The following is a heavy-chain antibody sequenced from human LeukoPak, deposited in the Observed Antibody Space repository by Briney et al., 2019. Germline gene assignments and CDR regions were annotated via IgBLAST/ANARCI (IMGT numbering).Heavy chain of an antibody. CDR3: ARGKASGYSYGYYYYYYMDV. CDR1: GGSISSGGYY. Sequence: PSETLSLTCTVSGGSISSGGYYWSWLRQPPGKGLEWIGYIYYSGSTNYNPSRKSRVTISVDTSKNQFSLKLSSVTAADTAVYYCARGKASGYSYGYYYYYYMDVWGKGTTVTVSS. J-gene: IGHJ6*03. CDR2: IYYSGST. V-gene: IGHV4-61*08. D-gene: IGHD5-18*01.